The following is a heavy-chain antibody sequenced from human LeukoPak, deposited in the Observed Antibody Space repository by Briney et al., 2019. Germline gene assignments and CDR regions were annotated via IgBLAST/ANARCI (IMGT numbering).Heavy chain of an antibody. D-gene: IGHD3-10*01. CDR3: ARVVYYGSRRPPFDP. CDR2: ISVNNGNT. Sequence: ASVKVSCKASGYTFTNYGIYWVRQAPGQGFQWMGWISVNNGNTNYARKFRDRFTMTADTATSTAYMELRSLRSDDTAVYYCARVVYYGSRRPPFDPWGQGTLVTVSS. CDR1: GYTFTNYG. J-gene: IGHJ5*02. V-gene: IGHV1-18*01.